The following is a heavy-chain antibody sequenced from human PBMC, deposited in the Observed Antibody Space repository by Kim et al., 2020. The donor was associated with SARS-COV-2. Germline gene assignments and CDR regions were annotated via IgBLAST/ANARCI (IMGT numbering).Heavy chain of an antibody. CDR2: IYHSGST. J-gene: IGHJ4*02. CDR3: ARVTDSFDY. D-gene: IGHD2-15*01. Sequence: SETLSLTCTVSGYSISSGYYWGWIRQPPGKGLEWIGSIYHSGSTYYNPSLKSRVTISVDTSKNQFSLKLSSVTAADTAVYYCARVTDSFDYLGQGTLVTVSS. V-gene: IGHV4-38-2*02. CDR1: GYSISSGYY.